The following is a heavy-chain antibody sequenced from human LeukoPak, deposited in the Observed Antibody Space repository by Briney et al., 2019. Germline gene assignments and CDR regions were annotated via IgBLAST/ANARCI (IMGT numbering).Heavy chain of an antibody. D-gene: IGHD2-2*01. Sequence: ASVKVSCTASGYTFTSYDINWVRQATGQGLEWMGWMNPNSGNTGYAQKFQGRVTMTRNTSISTAYMELSSLRSEDTAVYYCARRYCSSTSCSLHGMDVWGQGTTVTVSS. CDR2: MNPNSGNT. CDR3: ARRYCSSTSCSLHGMDV. CDR1: GYTFTSYD. V-gene: IGHV1-8*01. J-gene: IGHJ6*02.